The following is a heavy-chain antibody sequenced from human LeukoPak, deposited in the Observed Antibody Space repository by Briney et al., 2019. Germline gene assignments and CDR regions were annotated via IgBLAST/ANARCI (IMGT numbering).Heavy chain of an antibody. J-gene: IGHJ3*02. CDR1: GGSISSGGYY. CDR3: AREIEYYDSSGYYWDAFDI. V-gene: IGHV4-31*03. CDR2: IYHSGST. Sequence: SETLSLTCTVSGGSISSGGYYWSWIRQHPGKGLEWIGYIYHSGSTYYNPSLKSRVTISVDTSKNQFSLKLSSVTAADTAVYYCAREIEYYDSSGYYWDAFDIWGQGTMVTVSS. D-gene: IGHD3-22*01.